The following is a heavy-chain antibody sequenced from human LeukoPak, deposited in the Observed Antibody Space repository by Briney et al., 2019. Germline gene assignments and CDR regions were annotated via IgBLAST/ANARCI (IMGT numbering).Heavy chain of an antibody. V-gene: IGHV4-39*01. CDR2: IYDTGGT. CDR1: SGSISSSGFY. Sequence: SETLSLTCIVSSGSISSSGFYWGWIRQPPGKGLEWIGIIYDTGGTHYNPSLNSRVTISADTSKNQVSLKLNSVSATDTAVYYCVRRPLGDRRKAFDIWGQGSMVTVSS. D-gene: IGHD4-17*01. CDR3: VRRPLGDRRKAFDI. J-gene: IGHJ3*02.